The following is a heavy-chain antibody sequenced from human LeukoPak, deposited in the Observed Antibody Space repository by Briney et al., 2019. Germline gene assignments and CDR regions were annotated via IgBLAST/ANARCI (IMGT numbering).Heavy chain of an antibody. Sequence: GGSLRLSCAASGFTFSSYWMSWVRQAPGKGLEWVANVKQDGSEKYYVDSVKGRFTISRDNSKNTLYLQMNSLRAEDTAVYYCAKEKFAAFDYWGQGTLVTVSS. CDR3: AKEKFAAFDY. D-gene: IGHD3-16*01. CDR2: VKQDGSEK. V-gene: IGHV3-7*03. J-gene: IGHJ4*02. CDR1: GFTFSSYW.